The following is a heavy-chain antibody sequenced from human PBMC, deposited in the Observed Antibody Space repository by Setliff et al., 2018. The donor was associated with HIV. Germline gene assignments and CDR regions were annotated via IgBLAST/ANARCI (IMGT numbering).Heavy chain of an antibody. CDR2: IYYSGST. CDR1: GGSISGSH. Sequence: SETLSLTCAVSGGSISGSHWNWIRQSPGGGLEWIGYIYYSGSTNYNPSLKSRVTISVDTSKNQFSLKLSSVTAADTAVYYCARVMETYYYDSSGYYRGSAFDFWGQGTLVTVSS. V-gene: IGHV4-59*01. J-gene: IGHJ4*02. D-gene: IGHD3-22*01. CDR3: ARVMETYYYDSSGYYRGSAFDF.